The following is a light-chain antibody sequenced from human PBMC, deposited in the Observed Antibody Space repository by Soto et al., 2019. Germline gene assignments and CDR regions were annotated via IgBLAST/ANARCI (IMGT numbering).Light chain of an antibody. CDR3: QQYGSSLYT. Sequence: EIVLTQSPGTLSWSPGERATLSCRASQSVSSSYLAWYQQKHGQAPRLLIYGASSRATGIPDRFSGSGSGTDFTLTISRLEPEDFAVYYCQQYGSSLYTFGQGTKLEIK. J-gene: IGKJ2*01. CDR1: QSVSSSY. V-gene: IGKV3-20*01. CDR2: GAS.